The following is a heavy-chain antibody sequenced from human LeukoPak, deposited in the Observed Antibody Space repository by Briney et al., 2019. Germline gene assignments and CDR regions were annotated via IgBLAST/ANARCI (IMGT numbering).Heavy chain of an antibody. Sequence: QSGGSLRLSCAASGFTFSSSAMSWVRQAPGKGLEWVSAISNNGGYTYYADSVQGRFTISRDNSKNTLYLQMDSLRGEDTAVYYCAKDFRIGYSAHFDYWGQGALVTVSS. J-gene: IGHJ4*02. D-gene: IGHD2-21*01. V-gene: IGHV3-23*01. CDR3: AKDFRIGYSAHFDY. CDR1: GFTFSSSA. CDR2: ISNNGGYT.